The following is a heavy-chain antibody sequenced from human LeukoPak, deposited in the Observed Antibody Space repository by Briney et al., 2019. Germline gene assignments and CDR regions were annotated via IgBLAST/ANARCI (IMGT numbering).Heavy chain of an antibody. CDR3: ARDVVVPAAMRGYYYYYGMDV. Sequence: SETLSLTCAVYGGSFSGYYWSWIRQPPGKGLEWIGEINHSGSTNYNPSLKSRVTISVDTSKNQFSLKLSSVTAADTAVYNCARDVVVPAAMRGYYYYYGMDVWGKGTTVTVSS. D-gene: IGHD2-2*01. CDR1: GGSFSGYY. CDR2: INHSGST. J-gene: IGHJ6*04. V-gene: IGHV4-34*01.